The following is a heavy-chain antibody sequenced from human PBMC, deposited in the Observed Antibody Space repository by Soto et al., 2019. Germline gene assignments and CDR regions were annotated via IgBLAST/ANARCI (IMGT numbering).Heavy chain of an antibody. Sequence: GGSLRLSCAASGFTFSSYAMSWVRQAPGKGLEWVSGISGSGDSTYYADSEKGRFTISSDNSKNTLYLQMHSLRAEDTAISYCAIGYSSAPFDPWGQGTLVTVSS. CDR3: AIGYSSAPFDP. CDR2: ISGSGDST. CDR1: GFTFSSYA. J-gene: IGHJ5*02. D-gene: IGHD5-18*01. V-gene: IGHV3-23*01.